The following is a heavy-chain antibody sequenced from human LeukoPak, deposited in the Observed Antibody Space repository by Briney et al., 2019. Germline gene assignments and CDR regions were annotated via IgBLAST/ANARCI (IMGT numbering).Heavy chain of an antibody. Sequence: PSETLSLTCTVSGGSISSGDYYWSWIRQPPGKGLEWIGYIYYSGSTYYNPSLKSRVTISVDTSKNQFSLKLSSVTAADTAVYSCARETVVGYFDYWGQGTLVTVSS. J-gene: IGHJ4*02. CDR2: IYYSGST. D-gene: IGHD1-26*01. CDR1: GGSISSGDYY. CDR3: ARETVVGYFDY. V-gene: IGHV4-30-4*01.